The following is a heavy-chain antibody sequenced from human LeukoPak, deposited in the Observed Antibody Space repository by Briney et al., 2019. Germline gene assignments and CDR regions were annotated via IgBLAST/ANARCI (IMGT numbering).Heavy chain of an antibody. Sequence: SETLSLTCTVSGYSISSGYYWGWIRQPPGKGLEWIGSIYHSGSTYYNPSLKSRVTISVDTSKNQFSLKLSSVTAADTAVYYCAREWFGELSWAVYYYYMDVWGKGTTVTVSS. D-gene: IGHD3-10*01. CDR1: GYSISSGYY. CDR2: IYHSGST. J-gene: IGHJ6*03. CDR3: AREWFGELSWAVYYYYMDV. V-gene: IGHV4-38-2*02.